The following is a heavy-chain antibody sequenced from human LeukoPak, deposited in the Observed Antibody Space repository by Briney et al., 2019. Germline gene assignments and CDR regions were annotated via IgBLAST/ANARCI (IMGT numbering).Heavy chain of an antibody. D-gene: IGHD3-10*01. CDR2: IYYSGST. CDR1: GGSISSSSYY. CDR3: ARALEYYGSGSYYKEFDY. Sequence: SETLSLTCTVSGGSISSSSYYWGWIRQPPGKGLEWIGNIYYSGSTYYNPSLKSRVTISVDTSKNQFSLKLSSVTAADTAVYYCARALEYYGSGSYYKEFDYWGQGTLVTVSS. J-gene: IGHJ4*02. V-gene: IGHV4-39*07.